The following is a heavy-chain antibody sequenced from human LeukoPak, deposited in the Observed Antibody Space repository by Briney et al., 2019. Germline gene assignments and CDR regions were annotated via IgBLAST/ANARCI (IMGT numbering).Heavy chain of an antibody. J-gene: IGHJ4*02. V-gene: IGHV3-30*18. CDR1: GFPFRNYG. D-gene: IGHD3-16*01. CDR2: ISPDGRSE. Sequence: GGSLRLSCAGSGFPFRNYGMHWVRQSPGKGLEWLALISPDGRSEYYAGSVKGRFTISRDNSKSTVYLQMNSLRPEDTASYYCAKDYGGASNFWGQGTLVTVSS. CDR3: AKDYGGASNF.